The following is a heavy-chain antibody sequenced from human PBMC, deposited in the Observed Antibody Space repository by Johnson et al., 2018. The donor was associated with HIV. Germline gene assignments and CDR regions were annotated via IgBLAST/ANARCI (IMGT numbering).Heavy chain of an antibody. CDR2: ISYDGHNE. D-gene: IGHD3-3*01. CDR1: EFIFSSYS. J-gene: IGHJ3*02. CDR3: ALTESRFLEWLFRAFDI. Sequence: QVQLVESGGGVVQPGGSMRLSCAASEFIFSSYSMHWVRQAPGKGLEWVAVISYDGHNEYYADSVEGRFTVSRDNTKNTLYLQINSLRADDTAIYYCALTESRFLEWLFRAFDIWGQGTMVTVSS. V-gene: IGHV3-30*04.